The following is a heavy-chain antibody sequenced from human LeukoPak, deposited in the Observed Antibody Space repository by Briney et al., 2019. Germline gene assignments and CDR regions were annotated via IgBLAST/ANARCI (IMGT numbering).Heavy chain of an antibody. CDR2: IYYSGST. J-gene: IGHJ3*02. CDR1: GGSISCGDYY. Sequence: SETLSLTCTVSGGSISCGDYYWSWIRQPPGKGLEWIGYIYYSGSTYYNPSLKSRVTISVDTSKNQFSLKLSSVTAADTAVYYCARDPPTTENSDAFDIWGQGTMVTVSS. CDR3: ARDPPTTENSDAFDI. D-gene: IGHD4-17*01. V-gene: IGHV4-30-4*01.